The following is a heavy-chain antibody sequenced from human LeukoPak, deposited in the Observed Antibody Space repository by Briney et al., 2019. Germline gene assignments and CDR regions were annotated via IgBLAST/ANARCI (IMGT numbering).Heavy chain of an antibody. D-gene: IGHD3-3*02. V-gene: IGHV3-30*02. J-gene: IGHJ4*02. CDR1: GFTFSSYG. CDR3: AKDFLGFLEWLPPDY. CDR2: IRYDGSNK. Sequence: GGSLRLSCAASGFTFSSYGMHWVRQAPGKGLEWVAFIRYDGSNKYYADSVKGRFTISRDNSKITLYLQMNSLRAEDTAVYYCAKDFLGFLEWLPPDYWGQGTLVTVSS.